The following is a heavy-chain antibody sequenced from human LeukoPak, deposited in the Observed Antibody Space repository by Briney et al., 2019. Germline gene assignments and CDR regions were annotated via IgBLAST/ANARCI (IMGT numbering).Heavy chain of an antibody. V-gene: IGHV1-18*01. CDR1: GYTFTSYG. CDR3: ARANAPYDSSGQFDY. D-gene: IGHD3-22*01. CDR2: ISTYNGNT. Sequence: ASVKVSCKASGYTFTSYGISWVRQAPGQGLEWMGWISTYNGNTNYAQKLQGRVTMTTDTSTTTAYMELRSLTSDDTAVYYCARANAPYDSSGQFDYWGQGTLVTVSS. J-gene: IGHJ4*02.